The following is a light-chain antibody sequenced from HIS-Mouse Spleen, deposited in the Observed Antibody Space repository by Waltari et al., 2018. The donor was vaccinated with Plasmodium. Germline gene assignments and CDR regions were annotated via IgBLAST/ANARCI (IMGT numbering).Light chain of an antibody. CDR1: ALPKKY. Sequence: SYELTQPPSVSVSPGQTARITCSGDALPKKYAYWYQQKSGQAPVLVSYEESKRTSGIPGRFSGTSSGTMATLTISGAQVEDEADYYCYSTDSSGNHRVFGGGTKLTVL. CDR2: EES. V-gene: IGLV3-10*01. CDR3: YSTDSSGNHRV. J-gene: IGLJ3*02.